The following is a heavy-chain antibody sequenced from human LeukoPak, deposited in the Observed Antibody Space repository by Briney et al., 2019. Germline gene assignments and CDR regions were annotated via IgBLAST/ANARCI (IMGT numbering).Heavy chain of an antibody. CDR2: IGIAGDT. D-gene: IGHD3-9*01. Sequence: QPGGSLRLSCAASGFTFSSYDMHWVRQATGKDLEWVSAIGIAGDTYYSGSVKGRFTISRENAKNFLYLQMNSLRAGDTAVYYCARGNILTGYDCWGQGTLVTVSS. J-gene: IGHJ4*02. CDR1: GFTFSSYD. V-gene: IGHV3-13*04. CDR3: ARGNILTGYDC.